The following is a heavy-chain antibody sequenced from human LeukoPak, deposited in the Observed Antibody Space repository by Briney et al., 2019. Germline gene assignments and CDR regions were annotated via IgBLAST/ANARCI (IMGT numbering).Heavy chain of an antibody. V-gene: IGHV3-9*01. CDR2: ISWNSGSI. CDR3: AKSDSGWSLGLFDY. J-gene: IGHJ4*02. D-gene: IGHD6-19*01. CDR1: GFTFDDYA. Sequence: PGGSLRLSCAASGFTFDDYAMHWVRQAPGKGLEWVSGISWNSGSIGYADSVKGRFTISRDNAKNSLYLQMNSLRAEDTALYYCAKSDSGWSLGLFDYWGQGTLVTVSS.